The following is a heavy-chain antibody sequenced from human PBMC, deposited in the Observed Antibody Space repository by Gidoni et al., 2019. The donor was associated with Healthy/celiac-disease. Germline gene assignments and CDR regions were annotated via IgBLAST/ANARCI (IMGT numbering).Heavy chain of an antibody. CDR1: GFTFSSYA. CDR3: AKAPPYYYGSSGYYFIDY. V-gene: IGHV3-23*01. J-gene: IGHJ4*02. Sequence: EVQLLESGGGLVQPGGSLRLSCAASGFTFSSYAMGWVRQAPGKGLEWVSAISGSGGSTYYADSVKGRFTISRDNSKNTLYLQMNSLRAEDTAVYYCAKAPPYYYGSSGYYFIDYWGQGTLVTVSS. CDR2: ISGSGGST. D-gene: IGHD3-22*01.